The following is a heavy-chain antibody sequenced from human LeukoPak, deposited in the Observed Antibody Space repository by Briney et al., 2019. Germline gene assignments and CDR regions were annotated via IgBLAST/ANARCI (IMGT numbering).Heavy chain of an antibody. CDR2: IYYSGST. CDR1: GGSISSSSYY. J-gene: IGHJ5*02. D-gene: IGHD1-26*01. V-gene: IGHV4-39*01. CDR3: ARPSGSYSRWFDP. Sequence: SETLSLTCTVSGGSISSSSYYWGWIRQPPGKGLEWFVSIYYSGSTYYNPSLKSRVSISVDTSKNQFSLKLSSVTAADTAVYYCARPSGSYSRWFDPWGQGTLVTVSS.